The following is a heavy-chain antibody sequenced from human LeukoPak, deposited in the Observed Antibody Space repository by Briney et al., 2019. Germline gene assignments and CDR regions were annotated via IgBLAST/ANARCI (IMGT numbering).Heavy chain of an antibody. CDR3: ARGGGLLSYYYYMDV. Sequence: KPSETLSLTCAVYGGSFSGYYWSWIRQPPGKGLEWIGEINHSGSTNYNPSLKSRVTISVDTSKNQFSLKLSSVTAADTAVYYCARGGGLLSYYYYMDVWGKGTTVTISS. CDR1: GGSFSGYY. CDR2: INHSGST. D-gene: IGHD2-2*01. J-gene: IGHJ6*03. V-gene: IGHV4-34*01.